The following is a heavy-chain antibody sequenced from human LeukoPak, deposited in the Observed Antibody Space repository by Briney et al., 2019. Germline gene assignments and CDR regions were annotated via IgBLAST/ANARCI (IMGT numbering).Heavy chain of an antibody. CDR2: IYTSGST. Sequence: SETLSLTCTVSGGSISSYYWSWIRQPAGKGLEWIGRIYTSGSTNYNPSLKSRVTISVDTSKNQFTLKLSSVTAVDTAVYYCARDRYCSSTSCYAGWFDPWGQGTLVTVSS. D-gene: IGHD2-2*01. CDR3: ARDRYCSSTSCYAGWFDP. CDR1: GGSISSYY. J-gene: IGHJ5*02. V-gene: IGHV4-4*07.